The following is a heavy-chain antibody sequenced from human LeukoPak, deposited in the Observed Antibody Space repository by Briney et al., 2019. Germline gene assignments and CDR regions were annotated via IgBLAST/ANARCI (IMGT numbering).Heavy chain of an antibody. Sequence: GGSLRLSCAAAGFTFSKFAMHWVRQAPGKGLEWVAVVSYDGSHKYYADPVKGRFTISRDNSKNTLYLQMNSLRAEDTAVYYCARAPGYGAAYYFDYWGQGTLVTVSS. CDR3: ARAPGYGAAYYFDY. CDR2: VSYDGSHK. CDR1: GFTFSKFA. J-gene: IGHJ4*02. D-gene: IGHD1-1*01. V-gene: IGHV3-30*04.